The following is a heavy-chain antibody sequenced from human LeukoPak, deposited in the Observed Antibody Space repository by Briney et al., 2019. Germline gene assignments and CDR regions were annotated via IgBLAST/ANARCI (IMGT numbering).Heavy chain of an antibody. D-gene: IGHD6-13*01. CDR1: GYTFTSYG. Sequence: GASVKVSCKASGYTFTSYGISWVRQAPGQGLEWMGWISAYNGNTNYARKLQGRVTMTTDTSTSTAYMELRSLRSDDTAVYYCARGSSLAWQQLNDYWGQGTLVTVSS. V-gene: IGHV1-18*01. CDR2: ISAYNGNT. J-gene: IGHJ4*02. CDR3: ARGSSLAWQQLNDY.